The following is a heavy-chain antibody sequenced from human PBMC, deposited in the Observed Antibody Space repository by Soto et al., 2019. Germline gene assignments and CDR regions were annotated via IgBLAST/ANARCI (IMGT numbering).Heavy chain of an antibody. D-gene: IGHD5-18*01. CDR2: IYHSGTT. CDR1: GGSIINGDYY. V-gene: IGHV4-30-4*01. CDR3: ARASAVVGGGFDL. J-gene: IGHJ4*02. Sequence: SETLSLTCIVSGGSIINGDYYWTWIRQPPGKGLEWIGFIYHSGTTYYSPSLRSRLSISMDTSKNLFSLNLSSVIAADTAVYYCARASAVVGGGFDLWGPGTLVTVSS.